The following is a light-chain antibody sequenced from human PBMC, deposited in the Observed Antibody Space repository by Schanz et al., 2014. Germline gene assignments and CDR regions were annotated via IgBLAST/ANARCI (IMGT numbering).Light chain of an antibody. CDR3: QQYVSSSNT. V-gene: IGKV1-5*01. CDR1: QSISSW. CDR2: DGS. J-gene: IGKJ2*01. Sequence: DIQMTQSPSTLSASVGDRVTITCRASQSISSWLAWYQQKPGKVPKLLIYDGSTLESGVPSRFSGSGSGTEFTLTISRLHPDDFATYYCQQYVSSSNTFGQGTKLEIK.